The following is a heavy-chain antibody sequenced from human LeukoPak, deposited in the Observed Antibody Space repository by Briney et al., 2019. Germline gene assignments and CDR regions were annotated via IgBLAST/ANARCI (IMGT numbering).Heavy chain of an antibody. Sequence: SETLSLTCTVSGGSISSSSYYWGWIRQPPGKGLEWIGSIYYSGSTYYNPSLKSRVTISVDTSKNQFSLKLSSVTAADTAVYYCARQGIVGATAKAFDIWGQGTMVIVSS. CDR1: GGSISSSSYY. J-gene: IGHJ3*02. D-gene: IGHD1-26*01. V-gene: IGHV4-39*01. CDR2: IYYSGST. CDR3: ARQGIVGATAKAFDI.